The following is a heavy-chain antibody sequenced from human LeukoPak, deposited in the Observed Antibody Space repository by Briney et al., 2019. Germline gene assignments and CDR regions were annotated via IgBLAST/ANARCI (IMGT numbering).Heavy chain of an antibody. V-gene: IGHV3-74*01. CDR1: GFAFSAYW. CDR3: VRDLVFVWTPGDDFDF. Sequence: GGSLRLSCAASGFAFSAYWMHWVRQAPGKGLEWVARINEDATTIFYADSVKGRFIISRDNTKKSLYLQMNNLSAEDTAVYYCVRDLVFVWTPGDDFDFWGQGTLVIVSS. CDR2: INEDATTI. D-gene: IGHD3-16*01. J-gene: IGHJ4*02.